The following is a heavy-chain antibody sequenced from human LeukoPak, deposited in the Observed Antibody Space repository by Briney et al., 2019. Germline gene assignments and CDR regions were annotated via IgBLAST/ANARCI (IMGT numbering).Heavy chain of an antibody. CDR3: ARYPIYAFVRGSYRYTFDY. CDR1: GYTFNDHY. Sequence: ASVKVSCKASGYTFNDHYIHWVRQAPGQGLEWMGWINPNSGGTNYAQKLQGRVTMTRDTSISTAYMELSSLRSDDTAVYYCARYPIYAFVRGSYRYTFDYWGQGTLVTVSS. J-gene: IGHJ4*02. V-gene: IGHV1-2*02. CDR2: INPNSGGT. D-gene: IGHD3-16*02.